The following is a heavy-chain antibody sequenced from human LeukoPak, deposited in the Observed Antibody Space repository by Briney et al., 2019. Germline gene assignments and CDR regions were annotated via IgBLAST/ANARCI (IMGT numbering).Heavy chain of an antibody. CDR1: GFTFSSYS. CDR2: ISSSSSYI. D-gene: IGHD6-19*01. Sequence: GGSLRLSCAASGFTFSSYSMNWVRQAPGKGLEWVSSISSSSSYIYYADSVKGRFTISRNSAKNSLYLQMNSLRAEDTALYYCARVSDISVAAYFDYWGQGTLVTVSS. J-gene: IGHJ4*02. CDR3: ARVSDISVAAYFDY. V-gene: IGHV3-21*04.